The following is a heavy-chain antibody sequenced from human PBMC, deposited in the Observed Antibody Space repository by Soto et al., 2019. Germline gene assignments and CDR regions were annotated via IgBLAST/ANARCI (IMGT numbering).Heavy chain of an antibody. J-gene: IGHJ5*02. CDR3: ARSGVTGIVIPSHWFEP. V-gene: IGHV4-31*02. D-gene: IGHD2-21*02. Sequence: WRWIRQFPGRGLEWIGCISSSGSTYYNPALNNRISLSLDTSQNQFSLKLLSVTAADTAIYYCARSGVTGIVIPSHWFEPWGHGTPVTVSS. CDR2: ISSSGST.